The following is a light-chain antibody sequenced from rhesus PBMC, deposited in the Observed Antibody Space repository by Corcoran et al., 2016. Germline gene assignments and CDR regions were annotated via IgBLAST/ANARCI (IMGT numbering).Light chain of an antibody. J-gene: IGKJ3*01. V-gene: IGKV1-32*02. Sequence: DIQMSQSPSSLSASVGDRVTITCRASQGISRYLNWYQQKPGKAPKLLIYYANTLASGVPSRFSGSGSGTDFTLTISSLQPEDFATYYCQQGNSNPFTFGPGTKLDIK. CDR2: YAN. CDR1: QGISRY. CDR3: QQGNSNPFT.